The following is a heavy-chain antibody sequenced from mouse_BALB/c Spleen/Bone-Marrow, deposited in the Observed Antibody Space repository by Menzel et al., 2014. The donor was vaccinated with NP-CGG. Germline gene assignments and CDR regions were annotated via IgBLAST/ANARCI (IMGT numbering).Heavy chain of an antibody. V-gene: IGHV14-4*02. J-gene: IGHJ4*01. CDR3: NARGYRYEGYAMDY. D-gene: IGHD2-14*01. CDR2: IDPENGDT. CDR1: GFNIKDYY. Sequence: EVKLVESGAELVRSGASVKLSCTASGFNIKDYYMHWVKQRPEQGLEWIGWIDPENGDTEYAPKFQGKATMTADTSSNTAYLQLSSLTSEDTAVYYCNARGYRYEGYAMDYWGQGTSVTVSS.